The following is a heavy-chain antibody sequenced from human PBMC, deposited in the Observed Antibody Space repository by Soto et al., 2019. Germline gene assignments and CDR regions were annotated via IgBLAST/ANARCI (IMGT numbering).Heavy chain of an antibody. Sequence: QVQLVQSGAEVKKPGASVKLSCRTSGYTFTHYYIHWVRQAPGQGLEWLAIINPASGSTNYAQDFQGRVTLTMDTSTTTVYMELSGLRAEDTAIFYCARDLAAGDNWGQGTQVTVSS. D-gene: IGHD6-13*01. CDR1: GYTFTHYY. CDR3: ARDLAAGDN. V-gene: IGHV1-46*01. J-gene: IGHJ4*02. CDR2: INPASGST.